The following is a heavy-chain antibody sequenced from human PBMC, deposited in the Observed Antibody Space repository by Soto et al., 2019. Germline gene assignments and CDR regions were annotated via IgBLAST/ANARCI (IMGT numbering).Heavy chain of an antibody. CDR3: AKASTTVTSYYFDY. D-gene: IGHD4-17*01. V-gene: IGHV3-30*18. J-gene: IGHJ4*02. Sequence: PGGSLRLSCAASGFTFSSYGMQWVRQAPGKGLEWVAIVSYLGIDKFYADSVKGRFTISRDNSKNTLYLQMDSLRAEDTAVYYCAKASTTVTSYYFDYWGQGTLVTVSS. CDR1: GFTFSSYG. CDR2: VSYLGIDK.